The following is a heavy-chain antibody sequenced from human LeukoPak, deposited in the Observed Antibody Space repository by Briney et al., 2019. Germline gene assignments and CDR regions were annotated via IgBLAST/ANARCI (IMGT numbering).Heavy chain of an antibody. V-gene: IGHV4-30-4*01. D-gene: IGHD2-15*01. Sequence: SETLSLTCTVSNDSISSGDYYWNWIRQPPGKGLEWIGYIFHRGGTSYNPSLKSRILFSVDTSQNQFSLKLNSVTAADTAVYYCVRKILYCSGGSCYRGPFDNWGQGTLVTVSA. CDR2: IFHRGGT. J-gene: IGHJ4*02. CDR1: NDSISSGDYY. CDR3: VRKILYCSGGSCYRGPFDN.